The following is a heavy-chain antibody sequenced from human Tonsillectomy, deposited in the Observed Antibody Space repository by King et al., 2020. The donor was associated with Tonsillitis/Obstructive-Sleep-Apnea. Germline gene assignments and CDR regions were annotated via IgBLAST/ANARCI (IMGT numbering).Heavy chain of an antibody. CDR2: ISGSGSST. Sequence: QLVQSGGGLVQPGGSLRLSCAASGFTFSSHVMSWVRQAPGKGLEWVSVISGSGSSTYYADSVKGRFTISRDNSKNTLYLQMNSLRAEDTAVYYCAKDLHGDYALYAGAPDFWGQGTLATVSS. D-gene: IGHD4-17*01. CDR3: AKDLHGDYALYAGAPDF. J-gene: IGHJ4*02. CDR1: GFTFSSHV. V-gene: IGHV3-23*04.